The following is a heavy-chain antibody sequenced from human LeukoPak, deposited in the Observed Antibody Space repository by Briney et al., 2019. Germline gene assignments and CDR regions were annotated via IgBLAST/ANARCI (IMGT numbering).Heavy chain of an antibody. CDR2: INPYSGDT. CDR1: GYTFTNYY. V-gene: IGHV1-2*02. D-gene: IGHD2-8*01. Sequence: ASVKVSCKASGYTFTNYYMHWVRQAPGQGLEWVGWINPYSGDTNSAQKFQARVTMTTDTSINTTYMEVSRLRSDDTAVYYCARAVRSFCTSGVCSVRGYYGMDVWGQGTTVIVSS. J-gene: IGHJ6*02. CDR3: ARAVRSFCTSGVCSVRGYYGMDV.